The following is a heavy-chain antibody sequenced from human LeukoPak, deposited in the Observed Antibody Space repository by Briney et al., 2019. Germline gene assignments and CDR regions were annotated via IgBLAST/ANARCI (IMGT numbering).Heavy chain of an antibody. V-gene: IGHV4-39*01. Sequence: SETLSLTCTVSAGSISSSSYYWGWIRQPPGKGLERIGSIYYSGSTYYNPSLKSRVTISVDTSKNQFSLKLSSVTAADTAVYYCARHPVTTIFGVDSWNWFDPWGQGTLVTVSS. D-gene: IGHD3-3*01. CDR2: IYYSGST. J-gene: IGHJ5*02. CDR1: AGSISSSSYY. CDR3: ARHPVTTIFGVDSWNWFDP.